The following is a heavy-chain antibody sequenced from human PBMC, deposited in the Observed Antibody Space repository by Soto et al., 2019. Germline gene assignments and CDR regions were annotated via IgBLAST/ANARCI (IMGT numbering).Heavy chain of an antibody. D-gene: IGHD2-21*02. CDR1: GGSISSNY. CDR2: IDYSGST. V-gene: IGHV4-59*12. J-gene: IGHJ6*02. CDR3: AREDDGGDRDSYAMEV. Sequence: PSETLSLTCTVSGGSISSNYWRWIRQPPGKGLEWIGYIDYSGSTNYNPSLKSRVTILEDTSKNQFSLQLSSVTAADTAVYFCAREDDGGDRDSYAMEVYGQGTTVAVSS.